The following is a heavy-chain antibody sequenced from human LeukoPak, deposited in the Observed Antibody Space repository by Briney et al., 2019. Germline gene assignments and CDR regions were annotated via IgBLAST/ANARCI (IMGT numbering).Heavy chain of an antibody. Sequence: SETLSLTCAVYGGSFSTYYWSWIRQPPGKGLEWIGEINHTGSTNYNPSLKSRVTISVDTSKNQFSLKLSAVTAAETAMYYCARGLGPAANPNWFDPWGQGTLVTVSS. CDR1: GGSFSTYY. D-gene: IGHD2-2*01. CDR2: INHTGST. CDR3: ARGLGPAANPNWFDP. V-gene: IGHV4-34*01. J-gene: IGHJ5*02.